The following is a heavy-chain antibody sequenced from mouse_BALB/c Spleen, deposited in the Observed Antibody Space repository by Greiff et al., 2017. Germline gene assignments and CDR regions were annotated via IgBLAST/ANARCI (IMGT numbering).Heavy chain of an antibody. CDR2: INPYNDGT. Sequence: VQLQQSGPELVKPGASVKMSCKASGYTFTSYVMHWVKQKPGQGLEWIGYINPYNDGTKYNEKFKGKATLTSDKSSSTAYMELSSLTSEDSAVYYCARSGITSYWYFDVWGAGTTVTVSS. D-gene: IGHD2-4*01. J-gene: IGHJ1*01. CDR3: ARSGITSYWYFDV. V-gene: IGHV1-14*01. CDR1: GYTFTSYV.